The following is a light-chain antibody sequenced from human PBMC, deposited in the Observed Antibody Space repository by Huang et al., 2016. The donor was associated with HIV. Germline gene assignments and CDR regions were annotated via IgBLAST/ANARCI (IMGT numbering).Light chain of an antibody. V-gene: IGKV2-30*01. CDR1: QSLEYSDGNTY. CDR2: NVF. J-gene: IGKJ2*01. CDR3: MQGTHWPPYT. Sequence: DVVLNQSPLSLPVTLGQSASISCRSSQSLEYSDGNTYLSWFHQRPGQSPRRLIYNVFKRDSGVPDRFSGSGSGTDFTLKINRVEAEDVGIYYCMQGTHWPPYTFGQGTKLEI.